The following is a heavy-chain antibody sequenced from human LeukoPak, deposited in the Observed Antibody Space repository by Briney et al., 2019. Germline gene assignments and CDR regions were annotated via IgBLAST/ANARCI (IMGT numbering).Heavy chain of an antibody. J-gene: IGHJ4*02. CDR3: ASPGGNRWLQSYHFDC. V-gene: IGHV4-39*01. CDR2: MYYTGGA. D-gene: IGHD5-24*01. CDR1: GGSIGSAISY. Sequence: PSETLSLTCTVSGGSIGSAISYWAWIRQPPGKGLEWIGIMYYTGGAYYNPSLKSRVTISGDTSKNQFSLKLSSVTAADTAVYYCASPGGNRWLQSYHFDCWGQGTLVTVSS.